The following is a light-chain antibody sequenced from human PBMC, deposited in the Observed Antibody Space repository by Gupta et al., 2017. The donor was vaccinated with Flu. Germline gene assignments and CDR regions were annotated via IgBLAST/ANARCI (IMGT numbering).Light chain of an antibody. CDR2: AAS. Sequence: DLQMTHSPSSLSASVGDRVTITCRASQGVSNYVAWVQQEPGKAPKALIYAASHLQSGVPSKFSGSGSGTEFSLTISSLQPEDFATYYCQQYNACPWTFGQGTKVEIK. J-gene: IGKJ1*01. CDR1: QGVSNY. CDR3: QQYNACPWT. V-gene: IGKV1-16*02.